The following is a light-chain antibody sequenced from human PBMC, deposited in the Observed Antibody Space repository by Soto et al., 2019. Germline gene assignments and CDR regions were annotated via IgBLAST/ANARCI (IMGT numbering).Light chain of an antibody. J-gene: IGLJ3*02. CDR1: SSDVGGYKY. V-gene: IGLV2-14*01. Sequence: QSALTQPASVSGSPGQSITISCTGTSSDVGGYKYVSWYQQYPGKAPKLMIYEVSNRPSGVSNRFSGSKSGNTASLTISGLQAEDEADYSCSSYTSSSTPNWVFGGGTKLTVL. CDR2: EVS. CDR3: SSYTSSSTPNWV.